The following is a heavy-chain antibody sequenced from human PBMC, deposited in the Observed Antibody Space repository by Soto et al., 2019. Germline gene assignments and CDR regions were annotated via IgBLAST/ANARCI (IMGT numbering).Heavy chain of an antibody. Sequence: GWSLRLSCETSGFTFINFDMHWVRQVPGKGLEWVSAIGAARDPYYLGSVKGRFTISRENAKNSVYLQMNDLRAGDSAVYYCARAYTGRLPRRADYYYAMDVWGQGTTVTVSS. J-gene: IGHJ6*02. CDR3: ARAYTGRLPRRADYYYAMDV. CDR2: IGAARDP. CDR1: GFTFINFD. D-gene: IGHD2-2*02. V-gene: IGHV3-13*05.